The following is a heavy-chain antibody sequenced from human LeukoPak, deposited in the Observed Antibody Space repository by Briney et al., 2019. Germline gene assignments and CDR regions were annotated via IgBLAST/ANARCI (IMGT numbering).Heavy chain of an antibody. CDR1: GGSISSGSYY. Sequence: SETLSLTCTVSGGSISSGSYYWSWIRQPAGKGLEWIGHIYTSGSTNYNPSLKSRVTISVDTSKNQFSLKLSSVTAADTAVYYCARDLVYYDSSGYGMSDAFDIWGQGTMVTVSS. V-gene: IGHV4-61*09. CDR3: ARDLVYYDSSGYGMSDAFDI. CDR2: IYTSGST. D-gene: IGHD3-22*01. J-gene: IGHJ3*02.